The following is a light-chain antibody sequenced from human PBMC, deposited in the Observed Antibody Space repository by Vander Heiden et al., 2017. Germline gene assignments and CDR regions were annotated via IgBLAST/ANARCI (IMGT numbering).Light chain of an antibody. CDR2: KDR. J-gene: IGLJ2*01. CDR1: ALPKQY. CDR3: QSADSSGTYVV. V-gene: IGLV3-25*03. Sequence: SYELTQPPSVLVSPGQTARITCSGDALPKQYAYWYQQKPGQAPVLVIYKDRERPSGIPERFSGSSSGTTVTLTSSGVQAEDEADYYCQSADSSGTYVVFGGGTKLTVL.